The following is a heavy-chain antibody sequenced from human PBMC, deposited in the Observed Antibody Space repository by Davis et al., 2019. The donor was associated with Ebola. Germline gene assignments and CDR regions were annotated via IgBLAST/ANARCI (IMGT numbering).Heavy chain of an antibody. J-gene: IGHJ4*02. CDR1: GFTFSGSA. Sequence: GESLKISCAASGFTFSGSAMHWVRQASGKGLEWVGRIRSKANSYATAYAASVKGRFTISRDDSKKTAYLQMNSLKTEDTAVYYCTAGGYGSGSRGDYWGQGTLVTVSS. V-gene: IGHV3-73*01. CDR2: IRSKANSYAT. D-gene: IGHD3-10*01. CDR3: TAGGYGSGSRGDY.